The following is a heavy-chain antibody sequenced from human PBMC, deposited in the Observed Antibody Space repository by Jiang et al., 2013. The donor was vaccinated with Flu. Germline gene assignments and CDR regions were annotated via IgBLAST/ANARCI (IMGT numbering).Heavy chain of an antibody. D-gene: IGHD3-22*01. CDR2: ISHNGGYK. V-gene: IGHV3-30*04. CDR1: GFTFSPYA. Sequence: QLVESGGGVVQPGGSLRLSCAASGFTFSPYAMHWVRQAPGKGLEWVTVISHNGGYKNYADSVKGRFTISRDNSRNTLYLQLNSLTTEDTAIYYCAREGSGFPNAFDMWGQGTMVTVSS. J-gene: IGHJ3*02. CDR3: AREGSGFPNAFDM.